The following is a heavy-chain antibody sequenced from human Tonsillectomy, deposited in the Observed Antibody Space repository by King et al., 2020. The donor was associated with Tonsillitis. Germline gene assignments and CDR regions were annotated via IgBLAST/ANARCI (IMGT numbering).Heavy chain of an antibody. CDR2: ISWNSGSI. D-gene: IGHD6-13*01. Sequence: LVESGGGLVQPGRSLRLSCAASGFTFDDYAMHWVRQAPGKGLEWVSGISWNSGSIGYADSVKGRFTISRDNAKNSRYLQMNSLRAEDTALYYCAKVSLPQQLVTPYYYYYMDVWGKGTTVTVSS. V-gene: IGHV3-9*01. J-gene: IGHJ6*03. CDR3: AKVSLPQQLVTPYYYYYMDV. CDR1: GFTFDDYA.